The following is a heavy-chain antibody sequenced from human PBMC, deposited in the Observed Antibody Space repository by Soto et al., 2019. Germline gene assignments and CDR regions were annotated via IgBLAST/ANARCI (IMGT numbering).Heavy chain of an antibody. Sequence: GESLKISCKGSGYSFTSYWISWVRQMPGKGLEWMGRIDPSDSYTNYSPSFQGHVTISADKSISTAYLQWSSLKASDTAMYYCARNLRCSSTSCYYYYYYGMDVWGQGTTVTLSS. CDR1: GYSFTSYW. CDR2: IDPSDSYT. D-gene: IGHD2-2*01. J-gene: IGHJ6*02. CDR3: ARNLRCSSTSCYYYYYYGMDV. V-gene: IGHV5-10-1*01.